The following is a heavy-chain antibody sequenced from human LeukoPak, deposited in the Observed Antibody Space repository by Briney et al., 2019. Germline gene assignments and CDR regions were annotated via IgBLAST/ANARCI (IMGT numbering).Heavy chain of an antibody. V-gene: IGHV3-23*01. CDR1: GFTFSSYA. CDR3: AKDQLGPKFPDY. J-gene: IGHJ4*02. Sequence: GGSLRLSFAASGFTFSSYAMSWVRQAPGKGLEWVSAISGSGGSTYYADSVKGRFTISRDNSKNTLYLQMNSLRAEDTAVYYCAKDQLGPKFPDYWGQGTLVTVSS. CDR2: ISGSGGST. D-gene: IGHD1-1*01.